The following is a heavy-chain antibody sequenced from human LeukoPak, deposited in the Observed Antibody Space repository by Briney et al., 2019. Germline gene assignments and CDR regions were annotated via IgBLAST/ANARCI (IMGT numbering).Heavy chain of an antibody. Sequence: NPGGSLRLSCAASGFTFSSYGMHWVRQAPGKGLEWVGRIKSKTDGGTTDYAAPVKGRFTISRDDSKNTLYLQMNSLKTEDTAVYYCTTAAYYDFWSGYENPRAFDIWGQGTMVTVSS. CDR1: GFTFSSYG. J-gene: IGHJ3*02. D-gene: IGHD3-3*01. V-gene: IGHV3-15*01. CDR2: IKSKTDGGTT. CDR3: TTAAYYDFWSGYENPRAFDI.